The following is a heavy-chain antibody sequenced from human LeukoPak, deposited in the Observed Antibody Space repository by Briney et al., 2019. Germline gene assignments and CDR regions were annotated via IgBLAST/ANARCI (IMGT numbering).Heavy chain of an antibody. D-gene: IGHD3-3*01. CDR1: GFSLSTSGLC. Sequence: SGPTLVKPTQTLTLTCTFSGFSLSTSGLCVSWIRQPPGKALEWLARIDWDDEKLYSRSLKTRLTISKDTSKNQVVLTMTNMDPADTATYFCARGRLNFDFWSGYGYWGQGILVTVSS. CDR3: ARGRLNFDFWSGYGY. V-gene: IGHV2-70*17. CDR2: IDWDDEK. J-gene: IGHJ4*02.